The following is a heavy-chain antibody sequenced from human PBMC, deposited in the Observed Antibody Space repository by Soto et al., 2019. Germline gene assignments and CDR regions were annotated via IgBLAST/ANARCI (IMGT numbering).Heavy chain of an antibody. CDR2: IYYSGST. CDR1: GGSISSGGYY. CDR3: ARVAHYYDSSGYPDFDY. D-gene: IGHD3-22*01. J-gene: IGHJ4*02. Sequence: SETLSLTCTVSGGSISSGGYYWSWIRQHPGKGLEWIGYIYYSGSTYYNPSLKSRVTISVDTSKNQFSLKLSSVTAADTAVYYCARVAHYYDSSGYPDFDYWGQGTLVTVSS. V-gene: IGHV4-31*03.